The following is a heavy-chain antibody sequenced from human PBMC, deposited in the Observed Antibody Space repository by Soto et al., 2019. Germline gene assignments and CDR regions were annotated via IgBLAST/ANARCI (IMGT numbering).Heavy chain of an antibody. CDR1: GFTFSSYG. CDR3: AKYISSSTHQYGMDV. D-gene: IGHD6-6*01. CDR2: ISSDGSNE. J-gene: IGHJ6*02. Sequence: GGSLRLSCAASGFTFSSYGVHWVRQAPGKGLDWVGFISSDGSNEYYADSVKGRFTISRDNSKNTLYLQMNSLRAEDTAVFYCAKYISSSTHQYGMDVWGQGTTVTVSS. V-gene: IGHV3-30*18.